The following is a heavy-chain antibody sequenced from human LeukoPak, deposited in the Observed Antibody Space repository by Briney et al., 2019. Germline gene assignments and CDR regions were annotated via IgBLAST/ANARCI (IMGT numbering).Heavy chain of an antibody. D-gene: IGHD2-21*02. CDR2: TYYRSKWYN. Sequence: SQTLSLTCAISGDSVSSNSAAWNWIRQSPSRGLEWLGRTYYRSKWYNDYAVSVKSRITINPDTSKNQFSLQLNSVTPEDTAVYHCARGHGAVTARVFDYWGQGTLVTVSS. J-gene: IGHJ4*02. CDR1: GDSVSSNSAA. CDR3: ARGHGAVTARVFDY. V-gene: IGHV6-1*01.